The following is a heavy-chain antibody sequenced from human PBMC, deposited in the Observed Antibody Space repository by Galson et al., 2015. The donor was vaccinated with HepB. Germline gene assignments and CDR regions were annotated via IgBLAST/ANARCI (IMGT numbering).Heavy chain of an antibody. J-gene: IGHJ3*02. D-gene: IGHD2-15*01. CDR3: ARDRLLGYCSGGSCYFDAFDI. V-gene: IGHV1-3*01. CDR1: GYTFTNYA. Sequence: SVKVSCKASGYTFTNYAVHWVRQAPGQRLEWMGWINAGNGNTKYSQKFQGRVTITRDTSASTAYMELSSLRSEDTAVYYCARDRLLGYCSGGSCYFDAFDIWGQGTMVTVST. CDR2: INAGNGNT.